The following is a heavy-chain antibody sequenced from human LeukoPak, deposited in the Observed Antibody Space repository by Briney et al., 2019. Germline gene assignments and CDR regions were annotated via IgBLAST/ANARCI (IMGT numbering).Heavy chain of an antibody. V-gene: IGHV1-69*06. CDR1: GGTFSSYA. J-gene: IGHJ4*02. CDR2: IIPIFGTA. Sequence: SVKVSCKASGGTFSSYAISWVRQAPGQGLEWMGGIIPIFGTANYAQKFQGRVTITADKSTSTAYMELSSLRSEDTAVYYCARDSYYYGSGSYYLDYWGQGTLVTVSS. CDR3: ARDSYYYGSGSYYLDY. D-gene: IGHD3-10*01.